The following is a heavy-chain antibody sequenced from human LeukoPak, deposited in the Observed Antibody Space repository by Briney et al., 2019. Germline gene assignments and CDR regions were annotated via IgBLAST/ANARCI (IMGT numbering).Heavy chain of an antibody. V-gene: IGHV1-69*04. D-gene: IGHD1-26*01. CDR3: ATRLGWELLLNYFDY. CDR2: IIPILGIA. Sequence: ASVTVSCTASGGTFSSYAISWVRQAPGQGLEWMGRIIPILGIANYAQKFQGRVTITADESTSTAYMELSSLRSEDTAVYYCATRLGWELLLNYFDYWGQGTLVTVSS. CDR1: GGTFSSYA. J-gene: IGHJ4*02.